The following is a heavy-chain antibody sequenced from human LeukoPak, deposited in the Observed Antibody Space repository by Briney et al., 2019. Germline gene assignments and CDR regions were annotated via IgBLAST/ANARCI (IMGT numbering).Heavy chain of an antibody. CDR3: ARVGAYCGGDCSFDY. V-gene: IGHV3-30*03. D-gene: IGHD2-21*02. Sequence: PGRSLRLSCAASGFTFSSYGMHWVRQAPGKGLEWVAVISCDGSNKYYADSVKGRLTISRDNSKNTLYLQMNSLRAEDTAVYYCARVGAYCGGDCSFDYWGQGTLVTVSS. J-gene: IGHJ4*02. CDR2: ISCDGSNK. CDR1: GFTFSSYG.